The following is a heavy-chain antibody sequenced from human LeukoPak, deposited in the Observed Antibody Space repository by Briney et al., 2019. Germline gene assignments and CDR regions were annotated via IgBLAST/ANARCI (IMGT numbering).Heavy chain of an antibody. D-gene: IGHD3-10*01. CDR1: GFIFDDYA. J-gene: IGHJ2*01. CDR2: INWNSGTL. V-gene: IGHV3-9*01. CDR3: ARGLGGDQGYFDL. Sequence: GGSLRLSCAASGFIFDDYAMHWVRQAPGKGLEWVSTINWNSGTLAYADSVKGRFTISRDNAKNSLYLQMNSLRTEDTALYYCARGLGGDQGYFDLWGRGTLATVSS.